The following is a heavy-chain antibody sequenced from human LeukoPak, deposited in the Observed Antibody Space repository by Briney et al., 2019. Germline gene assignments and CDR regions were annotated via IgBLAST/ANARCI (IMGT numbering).Heavy chain of an antibody. J-gene: IGHJ4*02. CDR3: ARRIPYYYGSGPDYFDY. CDR1: GGSISSGGYS. D-gene: IGHD3-10*01. Sequence: KPSETLSPTCAVSGGSISSGGYSWSWIRQPPGKGLEWIGYIYHSGSTYYNPSLKSRVTISVDRSKNQFSLKLSSVTAADTAVYYCARRIPYYYGSGPDYFDYWGQGTLVTVSS. CDR2: IYHSGST. V-gene: IGHV4-30-2*01.